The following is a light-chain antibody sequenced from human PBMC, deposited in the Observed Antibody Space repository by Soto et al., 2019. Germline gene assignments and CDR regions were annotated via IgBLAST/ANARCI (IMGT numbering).Light chain of an antibody. V-gene: IGLV2-14*01. Sequence: QSALTQPASVSGSPGQAITISCTGTSSDVGGYTYVSWYQQHPGKAPKFIIYDVSNRPSGVSNRFSGSKSGNTASLTISGLQAEDEFDYYCSSYTTSNTPQKVFGTGTKVTV. CDR1: SSDVGGYTY. J-gene: IGLJ1*01. CDR2: DVS. CDR3: SSYTTSNTPQKV.